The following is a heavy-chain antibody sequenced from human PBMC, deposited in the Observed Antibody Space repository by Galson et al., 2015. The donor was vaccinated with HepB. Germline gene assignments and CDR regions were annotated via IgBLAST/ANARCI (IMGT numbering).Heavy chain of an antibody. CDR3: AHLRRGYCGGTFCLDAFDI. D-gene: IGHD2-2*01. Sequence: PALVKPTQTLTLTCTFSGFSLTTSGVGVGWIRQPPGKALEWLALIYLSDDKGYSPSLKSRLTIIKDTSKNLVVLTMTNMDPVDTATYYCAHLRRGYCGGTFCLDAFDIWGQGTMVTVSS. CDR2: IYLSDDK. V-gene: IGHV2-5*01. CDR1: GFSLTTSGVG. J-gene: IGHJ3*02.